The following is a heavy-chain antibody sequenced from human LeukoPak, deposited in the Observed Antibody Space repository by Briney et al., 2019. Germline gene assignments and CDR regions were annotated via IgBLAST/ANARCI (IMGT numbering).Heavy chain of an antibody. CDR3: ASTSVHGHSSY. CDR1: GGSISGSNW. Sequence: SGTLSLTCAVSGGSISGSNWWSWVRQPPGKGLEWIGEIYHSGSTNYNPSLKSRVTISLDTSKNQVSLKLSSVTAADTAVYYCASTSVHGHSSYWGQGTLVTVSS. D-gene: IGHD5-24*01. V-gene: IGHV4-4*02. J-gene: IGHJ4*02. CDR2: IYHSGST.